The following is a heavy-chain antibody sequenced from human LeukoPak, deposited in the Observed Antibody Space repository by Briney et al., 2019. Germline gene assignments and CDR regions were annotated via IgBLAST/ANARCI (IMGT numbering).Heavy chain of an antibody. J-gene: IGHJ5*02. Sequence: SVKVSCKASGYTFTSYGISWVRQAPGQGLEWMGGIIPIFGTANYAQKFQGRVTITADKSTSTAYMELSSLRSEDTAVYYCARDLVRGVKYNWFDPWGQGTLVTVSS. CDR3: ARDLVRGVKYNWFDP. V-gene: IGHV1-69*06. D-gene: IGHD3-10*01. CDR2: IIPIFGTA. CDR1: GYTFTSYG.